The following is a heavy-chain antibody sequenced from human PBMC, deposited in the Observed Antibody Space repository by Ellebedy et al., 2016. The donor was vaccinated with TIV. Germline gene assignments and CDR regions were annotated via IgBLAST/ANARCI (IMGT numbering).Heavy chain of an antibody. V-gene: IGHV3-7*04. J-gene: IGHJ3*02. D-gene: IGHD2-2*01. CDR2: IKYDEIET. CDR1: GFTFNTFW. Sequence: GESLKISCEASGFTFNTFWMGWIRQAPGKGLEYVAHIKYDEIETYHADSVNGRFTISRDNARKSVYLQMHSLRVDDTAMYYGARDTVVVPAGDAFEIWGQGTMVTVSS. CDR3: ARDTVVVPAGDAFEI.